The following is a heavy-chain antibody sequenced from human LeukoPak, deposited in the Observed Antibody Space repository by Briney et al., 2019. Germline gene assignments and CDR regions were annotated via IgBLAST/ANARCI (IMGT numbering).Heavy chain of an antibody. Sequence: SETLSLTCAVYGGSFSGYYWSWIRQPPGKGLEWIGEINHSGSTNYNPSLKSRVTISVDTSKNQFSLKLSSVTAADTAVYYCARQHYYDSSGYYANFDYWGQGTLVTVSS. CDR3: ARQHYYDSSGYYANFDY. CDR1: GGSFSGYY. J-gene: IGHJ4*02. D-gene: IGHD3-22*01. CDR2: INHSGST. V-gene: IGHV4-34*01.